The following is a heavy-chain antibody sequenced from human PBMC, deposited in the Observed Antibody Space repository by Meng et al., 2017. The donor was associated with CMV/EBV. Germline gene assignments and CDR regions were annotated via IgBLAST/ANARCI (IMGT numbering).Heavy chain of an antibody. V-gene: IGHV3-48*04. CDR3: ARGWNYVDQRVLDY. CDR2: ISSSSSTI. Sequence: GESLKISCAASGFTFSSYSMNWVRQAPGKGLEWVSYISSSSSTIYYADSVKGRFTISRDNAKNSLYLQMNSLRAEDTAVYYCARGWNYVDQRVLDYWGQGTLVTVSS. D-gene: IGHD1-7*01. J-gene: IGHJ4*02. CDR1: GFTFSSYS.